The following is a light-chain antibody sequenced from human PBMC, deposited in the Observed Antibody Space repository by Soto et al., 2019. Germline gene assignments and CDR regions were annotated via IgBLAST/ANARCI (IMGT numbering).Light chain of an antibody. V-gene: IGKV1-9*01. CDR2: AAS. CDR1: QGINSY. Sequence: DTPLTHSPSTLSVPLPHRLPLXYRASQGINSYLAWYQQKPGKAPKLLIYAASTLQSGVPSRFSGSGSGTEFTLTISSLQPEDFAAYYCQQLNTYPLTFGGGTKVDIK. CDR3: QQLNTYPLT. J-gene: IGKJ4*01.